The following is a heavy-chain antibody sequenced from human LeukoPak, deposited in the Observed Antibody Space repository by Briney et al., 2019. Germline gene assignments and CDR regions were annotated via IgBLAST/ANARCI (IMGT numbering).Heavy chain of an antibody. J-gene: IGHJ4*02. D-gene: IGHD6-19*01. CDR2: ISHDSTKK. CDR1: GFTFSTYG. V-gene: IGHV3-33*05. Sequence: PGPSLTLSCAVPGFTFSTYGMHWVRQAPGQGLEWISFISHDSTKKFYSDSVKGRFTISRDNSENTLFLQMRNLRVEDTAVYYCTKNSMLGGWLFTMDYWGQGTLGTVSS. CDR3: TKNSMLGGWLFTMDY.